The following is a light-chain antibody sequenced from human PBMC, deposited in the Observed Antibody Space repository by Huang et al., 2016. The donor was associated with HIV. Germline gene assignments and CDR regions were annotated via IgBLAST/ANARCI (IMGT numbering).Light chain of an antibody. J-gene: IGKJ2*01. CDR3: QQPGS. Sequence: EIVLTQSPATLSLSPGARDTLSCRASQSVGVYLAWYQQKPGQAPRLLIYDPSTRATVTPARFSGSGSETYFTLTISSLEPEDFAVYYCQQPGSFGQGTKVDIK. CDR2: DPS. V-gene: IGKV3-11*01. CDR1: QSVGVY.